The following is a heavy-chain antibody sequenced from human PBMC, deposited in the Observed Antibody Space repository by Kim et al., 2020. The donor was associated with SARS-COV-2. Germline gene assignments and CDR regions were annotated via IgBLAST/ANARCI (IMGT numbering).Heavy chain of an antibody. CDR2: TYYRSKWYN. D-gene: IGHD3-16*01. CDR1: GDSVSSNSVT. J-gene: IGHJ4*02. CDR3: ARGGGDRSLDY. Sequence: SQTLSLTCAISGDSVSSNSVTWNWIRQSPSRDLEWLGRTYYRSKWYNDYAVSVKSRITINPDTSKNQFSLQVNSVTPEDTAVYYCARGGGDRSLDYWGQGTLVSVSS. V-gene: IGHV6-1*01.